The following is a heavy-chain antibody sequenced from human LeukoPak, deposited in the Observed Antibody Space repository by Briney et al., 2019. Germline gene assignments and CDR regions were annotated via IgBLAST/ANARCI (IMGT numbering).Heavy chain of an antibody. V-gene: IGHV3-33*01. CDR3: VREGPDGTNSYFDV. Sequence: GGSLTLSCDASGFPFSDFGIHWVRQAPGKGLEWVAVTWSDGNKKYYGESVKGRFTISRDNSKNTVHLQMNSLRLEDTAVYYCVREGPDGTNSYFDVWGHGALVTVS. CDR2: TWSDGNKK. J-gene: IGHJ4*01. CDR1: GFPFSDFG. D-gene: IGHD5-24*01.